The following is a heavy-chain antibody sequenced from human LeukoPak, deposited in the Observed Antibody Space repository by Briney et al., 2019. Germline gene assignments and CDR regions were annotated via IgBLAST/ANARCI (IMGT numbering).Heavy chain of an antibody. CDR3: ARDRPYTGGWRGFDY. CDR1: GGTFSRYA. Sequence: SVKVSCKASGGTFSRYAISWVRQAPGQGLEWMGGIIPMFGIANYAQEFQGRVTITADESTSTAYMELSSLRSEDTAVYYCARDRPYTGGWRGFDYWGQGTLVTVSS. V-gene: IGHV1-69*13. D-gene: IGHD6-19*01. CDR2: IIPMFGIA. J-gene: IGHJ4*02.